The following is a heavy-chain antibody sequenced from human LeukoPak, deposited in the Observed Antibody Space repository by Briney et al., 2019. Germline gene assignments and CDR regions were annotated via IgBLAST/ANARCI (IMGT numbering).Heavy chain of an antibody. J-gene: IGHJ4*02. CDR1: GFTFSSYA. CDR3: ARDLAAAGPGGIDY. Sequence: GRSLRLSCAASGFTFSSYAMHWVRQAPGKGLEWVAVISYDGSNKYYADSVKGRFTISRDNSKNTLYLQMNSLRAEDTAVYYCARDLAAAGPGGIDYWGQGTLVTVSS. V-gene: IGHV3-30-3*01. CDR2: ISYDGSNK. D-gene: IGHD6-13*01.